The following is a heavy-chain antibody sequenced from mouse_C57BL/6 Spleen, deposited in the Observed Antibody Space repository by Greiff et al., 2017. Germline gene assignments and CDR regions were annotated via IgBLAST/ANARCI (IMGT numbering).Heavy chain of an antibody. V-gene: IGHV2-2*01. CDR1: GFSLTSYG. CDR2: IWSGGST. D-gene: IGHD2-4*01. Sequence: VKLVESGPGLVQPSQSLSITCTVSGFSLTSYGVHWVRQSPGKGLEWLGVIWSGGSTDYNAAFISRLSISKDNSKSQVFFKMNSLQADDTAIYYCARNGAITPYYYAMDYWGQGTSVTVSS. J-gene: IGHJ4*01. CDR3: ARNGAITPYYYAMDY.